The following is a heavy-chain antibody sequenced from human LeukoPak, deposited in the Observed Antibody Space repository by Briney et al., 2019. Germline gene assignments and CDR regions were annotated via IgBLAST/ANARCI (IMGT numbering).Heavy chain of an antibody. CDR1: GYTFTSYG. J-gene: IGHJ6*02. Sequence: ASVKVSCKASGYTFTSYGISWVRQAPGQGLEWMGWISAYNGNTNYAQKLQGRVTMTTDTSTSTAYMELRSLRSDDTAVYYCARDKGIVVVITTHYCYGMDVWGQGTTVTVSS. D-gene: IGHD3-22*01. V-gene: IGHV1-18*01. CDR2: ISAYNGNT. CDR3: ARDKGIVVVITTHYCYGMDV.